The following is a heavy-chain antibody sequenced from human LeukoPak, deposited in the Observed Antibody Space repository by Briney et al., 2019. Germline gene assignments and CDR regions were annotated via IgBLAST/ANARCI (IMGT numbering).Heavy chain of an antibody. CDR3: ARDGGVSQRVVKMVRGVITKTEPLIDY. J-gene: IGHJ4*02. V-gene: IGHV1-18*01. CDR2: ISAYNGNT. Sequence: ASVKVSCKASGYTFTSYGISWVRQAPGQGLEWMGWISAYNGNTNYAQKLQGRVTMTTDTSTSTAYMELRSLRSDDTAVYYCARDGGVSQRVVKMVRGVITKTEPLIDYLGQGTLVTVSS. D-gene: IGHD3-10*01. CDR1: GYTFTSYG.